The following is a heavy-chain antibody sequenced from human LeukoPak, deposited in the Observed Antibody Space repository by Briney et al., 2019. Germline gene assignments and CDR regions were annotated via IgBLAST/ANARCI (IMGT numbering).Heavy chain of an antibody. CDR3: ARSRSGQY. D-gene: IGHD3-3*01. Sequence: GGSLRLSCSASGFTFSDYYTSWIRQAPGKGLEWVSYMSSSGSVIYSADSVKGRFTISRDNAKDSLYLQMNNLRVEDTAMYYCARSRSGQYWGQGTLVTVSS. CDR2: MSSSGSVI. CDR1: GFTFSDYY. J-gene: IGHJ4*02. V-gene: IGHV3-11*01.